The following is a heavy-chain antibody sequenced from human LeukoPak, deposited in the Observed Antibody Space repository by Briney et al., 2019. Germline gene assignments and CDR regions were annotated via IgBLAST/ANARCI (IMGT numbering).Heavy chain of an antibody. CDR1: GGSISSGGYY. CDR2: IYYSGST. V-gene: IGHV4-31*03. CDR3: ARDYGRQTTVVTPT. Sequence: PSQTLSLTCTVSGGSISSGGYYWSWIRQPPGKGLEWIGYIYYSGSTYYNPSLKSRVTISVDTSKNQFSLKLSSVTAADTAVYYCARDYGRQTTVVTPTWGQGTLVTVSS. D-gene: IGHD4-23*01. J-gene: IGHJ5*02.